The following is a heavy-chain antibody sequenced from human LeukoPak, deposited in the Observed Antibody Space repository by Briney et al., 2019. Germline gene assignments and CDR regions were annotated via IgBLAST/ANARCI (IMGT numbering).Heavy chain of an antibody. D-gene: IGHD6-19*01. CDR1: GXSFTSYW. V-gene: IGHV5-51*01. CDR2: IYPGDSDT. J-gene: IGHJ4*02. Sequence: GESLKISFKGSGXSFTSYWIGWVRQMPGKGLEWMGIIYPGDSDTRYSPSFQGQVTISADKSLTTAYLQWSSLKASDTAMYYCARRIAVAGTDYFDYWGQGTLVTVSS. CDR3: ARRIAVAGTDYFDY.